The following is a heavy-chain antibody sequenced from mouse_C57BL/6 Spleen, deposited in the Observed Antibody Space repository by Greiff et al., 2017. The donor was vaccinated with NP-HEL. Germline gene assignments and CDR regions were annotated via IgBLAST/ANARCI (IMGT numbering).Heavy chain of an antibody. Sequence: VQVVESGAELARPGASVKLSCKASGYTFTSYGISWVKQRTGQGLEWIGEIYPRSGNTYYNEKFKGKATLTADKSSSTAYMELRSLTSEDSAVYFCAAYYSNYGGFAYWGQGTLVTVSA. J-gene: IGHJ3*01. D-gene: IGHD2-5*01. CDR2: IYPRSGNT. V-gene: IGHV1-81*01. CDR1: GYTFTSYG. CDR3: AAYYSNYGGFAY.